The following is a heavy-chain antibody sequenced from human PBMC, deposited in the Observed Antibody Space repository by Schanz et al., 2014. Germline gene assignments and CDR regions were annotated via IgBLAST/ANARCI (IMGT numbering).Heavy chain of an antibody. CDR2: ISVYNHNK. D-gene: IGHD3-3*01. J-gene: IGHJ4*01. CDR1: GYIFINSG. CDR3: ARDRRFFDRDDLYYVES. V-gene: IGHV1-18*01. Sequence: QIQLVQSGPEVKKPGATVKVSCKASGYIFINSGISWVRQAPGQGLEWMGWISVYNHNKEYDQKFQGRVTMTTDTSASTAYMELRSLRSDDTAVYYCARDRRFFDRDDLYYVESSGHGPLVTVSP.